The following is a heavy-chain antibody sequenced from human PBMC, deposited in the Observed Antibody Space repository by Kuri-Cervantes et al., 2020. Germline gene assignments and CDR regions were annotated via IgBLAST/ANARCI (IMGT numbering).Heavy chain of an antibody. CDR3: AKEMRYAFFYGMDV. V-gene: IGHV3-30*18. CDR1: GFTFISYS. CDR2: ISNDGSHM. Sequence: GESLKISCAASGFTFISYSMHWVRQAPGKGLEWVAVISNDGSHMYYVDPVKGRFTISRDNSQNTLFLQMNSLRAEDTAVYYCAKEMRYAFFYGMDVWGQGTTVTVSS. J-gene: IGHJ6*02. D-gene: IGHD3-16*01.